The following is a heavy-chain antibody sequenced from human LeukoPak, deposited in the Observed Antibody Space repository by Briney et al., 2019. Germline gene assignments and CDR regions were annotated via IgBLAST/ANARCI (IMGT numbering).Heavy chain of an antibody. J-gene: IGHJ4*02. CDR3: ARETHESPPSREYSSSWYRWNDECYFDY. D-gene: IGHD6-13*01. CDR2: ISSSGSTI. CDR1: GFTFSDYY. V-gene: IGHV3-11*01. Sequence: PGGSLRLSCAASGFTFSDYYMSWIRQAPGKGLELVSYISSSGSTIYYADSVKGRFTISRDNAKNSLYLQMNSLRAEDTAVYYCARETHESPPSREYSSSWYRWNDECYFDYWGQGTLVTVSS.